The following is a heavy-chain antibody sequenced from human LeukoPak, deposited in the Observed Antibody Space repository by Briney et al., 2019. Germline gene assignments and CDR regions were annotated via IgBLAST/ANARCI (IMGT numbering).Heavy chain of an antibody. CDR2: INHSGST. D-gene: IGHD3-10*01. CDR1: GGSFSDYY. CDR3: ARGAYYYGSGSSVSSGMDV. Sequence: SETLSLTCAVYGGSFSDYYWSWIRQPPGKGLEWIGEINHSGSTNYNPSLKSRVTISVDTSKNQFSLELSSVTAADTAVYYCARGAYYYGSGSSVSSGMDVWGKGTTVTVSS. J-gene: IGHJ6*04. V-gene: IGHV4-34*01.